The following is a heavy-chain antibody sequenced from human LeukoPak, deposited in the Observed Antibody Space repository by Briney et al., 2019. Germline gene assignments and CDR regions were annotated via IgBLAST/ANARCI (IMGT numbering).Heavy chain of an antibody. D-gene: IGHD4-11*01. V-gene: IGHV3-7*03. CDR2: IKHDGSEK. CDR1: GFTFSSYW. Sequence: GGSLRLSCAASGFTFSSYWMHWVRQAPGSGLEWVATIKHDGSEKYYGDSVKGRVTLSRDNAYNLLYLQMNSLRAEDTAVYYCARGLLGAVTTFDYWGHGTLVTVSS. CDR3: ARGLLGAVTTFDY. J-gene: IGHJ4*01.